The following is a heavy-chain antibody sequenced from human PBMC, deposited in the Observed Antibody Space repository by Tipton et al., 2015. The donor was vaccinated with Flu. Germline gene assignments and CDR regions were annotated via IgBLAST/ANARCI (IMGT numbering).Heavy chain of an antibody. CDR2: IYYSATT. V-gene: IGHV4-31*03. Sequence: TLPLTCTVSGDSISSGVYYWSWIRQHPGKGLEWIGYIYYSATTYYNPSLKSRATILVDTSKNQLSLKLSSVTAADTAVYYCARGCRYCSGGRRDVMDVWGQGTTVTVSS. D-gene: IGHD2-15*01. CDR3: ARGCRYCSGGRRDVMDV. J-gene: IGHJ6*02. CDR1: GDSISSGVYY.